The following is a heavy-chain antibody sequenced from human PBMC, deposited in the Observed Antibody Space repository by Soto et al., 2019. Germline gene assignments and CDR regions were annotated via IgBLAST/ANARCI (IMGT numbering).Heavy chain of an antibody. J-gene: IGHJ4*02. V-gene: IGHV3-33*01. CDR3: ARDTVRGSRYCEY. CDR1: GFSFSTYG. Sequence: QVQLVESGGGVVQPGRSLRLSCAASGFSFSTYGMHWVRQAPGKGLEWVALIWYDGSYTYYADSVKGRFTISRDNSKNTLYLQMNSLRAEDTAVYYCARDTVRGSRYCEYWGQGTLVTVSS. D-gene: IGHD3-10*01. CDR2: IWYDGSYT.